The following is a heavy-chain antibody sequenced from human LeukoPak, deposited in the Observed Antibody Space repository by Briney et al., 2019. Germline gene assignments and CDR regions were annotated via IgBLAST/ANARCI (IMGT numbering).Heavy chain of an antibody. CDR2: INHSGST. D-gene: IGHD2-15*01. CDR1: GGSFSGYY. V-gene: IGHV4-34*01. J-gene: IGHJ5*02. CDR3: ARGGNIVVVVAAYSWFDP. Sequence: SETLSLTCAVYGGSFSGYYWSWIRQPPGKGLEWIGEINHSGSTNYKPSLKSRVTISVDASKNQFSLKLSSVTAADTAVYYCARGGNIVVVVAAYSWFDPWGQGTLVTVSS.